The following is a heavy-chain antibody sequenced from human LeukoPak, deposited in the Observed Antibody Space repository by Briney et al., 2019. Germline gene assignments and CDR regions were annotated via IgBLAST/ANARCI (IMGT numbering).Heavy chain of an antibody. CDR2: IYYSGST. D-gene: IGHD5-12*01. CDR1: GGSITNYY. Sequence: SETLSLTCTVSGGSITNYYWSWIRQPPGKGLERIGYIYYSGSTNYNPSLKSRVTISVDTSKNQFSLKLSSVTAADTAVYYCAREVATKNYFDYWGQGTLVTVSS. V-gene: IGHV4-59*01. CDR3: AREVATKNYFDY. J-gene: IGHJ4*02.